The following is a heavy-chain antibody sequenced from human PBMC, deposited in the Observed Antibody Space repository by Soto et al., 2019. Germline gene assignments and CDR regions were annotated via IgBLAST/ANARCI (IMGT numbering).Heavy chain of an antibody. D-gene: IGHD4-17*01. Sequence: SETLSLTCTVSGGSISSSSYYWGWIRQPPGKGLEWIGSIYYSGSTYYNPSLKSRVTISVDTSKNQFSLKLSSVTAADTAVYYGARPVYYADLPDYWGQGTLVTVSS. CDR1: GGSISSSSYY. J-gene: IGHJ4*02. CDR2: IYYSGST. CDR3: ARPVYYADLPDY. V-gene: IGHV4-39*01.